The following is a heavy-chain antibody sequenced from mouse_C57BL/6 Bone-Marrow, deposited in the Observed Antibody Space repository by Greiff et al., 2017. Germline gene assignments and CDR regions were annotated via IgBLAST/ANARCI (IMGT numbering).Heavy chain of an antibody. J-gene: IGHJ3*01. D-gene: IGHD1-1*01. CDR3: ARSPLYYGSSGWFAY. Sequence: EVQLQQSGPVLVKPGASVKMSCKASGYTFTDYYMNWVKQSHGKSLEWIGVINPYNGGTSYNQKFKGKATLTVDKSSSTAYMELNSLTSEDSAVYYCARSPLYYGSSGWFAYWGQGTLVTVSA. CDR2: INPYNGGT. CDR1: GYTFTDYY. V-gene: IGHV1-19*01.